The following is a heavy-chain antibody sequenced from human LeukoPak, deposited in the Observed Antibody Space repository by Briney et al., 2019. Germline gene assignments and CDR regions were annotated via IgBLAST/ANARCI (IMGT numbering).Heavy chain of an antibody. CDR3: AKAGLLWFGESWMDV. D-gene: IGHD3-10*01. Sequence: GGSLRLSCAASGFNFSTYWMTWVRQAPGKGLEWVANIKEDGSESHYVDSVKGRFTISRDNAKNSLYLQMNSLRAEDTAMYFCAKAGLLWFGESWMDVWGQGTTVTVSS. CDR2: IKEDGSES. CDR1: GFNFSTYW. V-gene: IGHV3-7*01. J-gene: IGHJ6*02.